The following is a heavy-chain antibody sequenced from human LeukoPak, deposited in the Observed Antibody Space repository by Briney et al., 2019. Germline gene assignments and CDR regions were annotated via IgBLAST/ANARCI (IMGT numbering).Heavy chain of an antibody. CDR1: GYTFTGYY. V-gene: IGHV1-2*02. Sequence: ASVKVSCKASGYTFTGYYMHWVRQAPGQGLEWMGWINPNSGGTNYAQKFQGRVTMTRDTSISTAYMELSRLRSDDTAVYYCAGLGVWFGEEGPYFGYWGQGTLVTVSS. D-gene: IGHD3-10*01. J-gene: IGHJ4*02. CDR2: INPNSGGT. CDR3: AGLGVWFGEEGPYFGY.